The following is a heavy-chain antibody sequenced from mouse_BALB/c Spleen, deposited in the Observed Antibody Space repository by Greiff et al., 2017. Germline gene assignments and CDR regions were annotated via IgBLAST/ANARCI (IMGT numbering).Heavy chain of an antibody. CDR3: ARTGGNLYFDV. J-gene: IGHJ1*01. V-gene: IGHV2-2*02. CDR2: IWSGGST. Sequence: VQLVESGPGLVQPSQSLSITCTVSGFSLTSYGVHWVRQSPGKGLEWLGVIWSGGSTDYNAAFISRLSISKDNSKSQVFFKMNSLQANDTAIYYCARTGGNLYFDVWGAGTTVTVSS. CDR1: GFSLTSYG. D-gene: IGHD2-1*01.